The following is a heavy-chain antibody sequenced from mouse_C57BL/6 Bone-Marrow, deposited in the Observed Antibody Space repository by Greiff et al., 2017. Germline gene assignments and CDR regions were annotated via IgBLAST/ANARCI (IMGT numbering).Heavy chain of an antibody. V-gene: IGHV1-81*01. CDR3: APSGGLFAY. CDR2: IYPRSGYN. CDR1: GYTFTSYG. Sequence: VQLQQSGAELARPGASVKLSCKASGYTFTSYGISWVKQRTGQGLEWIGEIYPRSGYNYYNEKFKGKANLTADKYSRPAYMELRSLTSEASAVYFCAPSGGLFAYWGQGTLVTVSA. J-gene: IGHJ3*01. D-gene: IGHD6-1*01.